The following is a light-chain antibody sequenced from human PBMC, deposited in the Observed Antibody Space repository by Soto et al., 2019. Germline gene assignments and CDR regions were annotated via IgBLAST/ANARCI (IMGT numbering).Light chain of an antibody. CDR2: GTS. Sequence: DIQMTQSPSSLSAVVGDRVTITCRASQSISSYLNWYQKGPGKVPKVLIYGTSTLQSGVPSRFSGAGGGTEFALTIDSLQPEDFATYFCQQNYRGFTFGQGTRLEIK. V-gene: IGKV1-39*01. J-gene: IGKJ5*01. CDR1: QSISSY. CDR3: QQNYRGFT.